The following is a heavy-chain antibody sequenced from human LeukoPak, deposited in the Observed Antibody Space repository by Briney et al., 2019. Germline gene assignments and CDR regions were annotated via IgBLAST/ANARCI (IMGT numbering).Heavy chain of an antibody. J-gene: IGHJ5*02. D-gene: IGHD2-2*01. Sequence: PSETLSLTCAVYGGSFSGYYWSWIRQPPGKGLDCIGEINHGGSTNYHPSLKSRVTISVDTSKNQFSLKMSSVTAADTAVYYCARGRRGYQPGGSRFDPWGQGTLVTVSS. CDR3: ARGRRGYQPGGSRFDP. V-gene: IGHV4-34*01. CDR2: INHGGST. CDR1: GGSFSGYY.